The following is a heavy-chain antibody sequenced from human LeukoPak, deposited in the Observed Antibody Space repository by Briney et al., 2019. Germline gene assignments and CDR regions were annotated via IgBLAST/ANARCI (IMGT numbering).Heavy chain of an antibody. J-gene: IGHJ4*02. CDR2: IKEDGSVK. CDR1: GFTFSSHW. Sequence: GGSLRLSCTASGFTFSSHWMTWVRQPPGKGLEWVANIKEDGSVKYYVDSVKGRFTISRDNTKNALYLQMNSLRADDTAVYFCARDSTWLLDYWGQGTLVTVSS. D-gene: IGHD6-19*01. CDR3: ARDSTWLLDY. V-gene: IGHV3-7*03.